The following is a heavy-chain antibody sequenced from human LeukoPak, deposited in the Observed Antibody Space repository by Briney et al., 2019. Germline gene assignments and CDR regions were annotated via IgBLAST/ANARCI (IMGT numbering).Heavy chain of an antibody. V-gene: IGHV4-4*02. Sequence: PSGTLSLTCAVSGGSISSSNWWSWVRQPPGKGLEWIGEIYHSGSTNYNPSLKSRVIISVDKSKNQFSLKLSSVTAADTAMYYCARVDYGSGSLSRPNFDYWGQGTLVTVSS. D-gene: IGHD3-10*01. CDR1: GGSISSSNW. J-gene: IGHJ4*02. CDR2: IYHSGST. CDR3: ARVDYGSGSLSRPNFDY.